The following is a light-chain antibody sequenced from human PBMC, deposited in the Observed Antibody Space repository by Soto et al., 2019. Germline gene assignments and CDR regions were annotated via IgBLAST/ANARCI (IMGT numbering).Light chain of an antibody. V-gene: IGLV1-44*01. J-gene: IGLJ2*01. CDR2: NTH. CDR3: ATWDDSLNVPV. Sequence: QAVVTQPPSASGTPGQRVTISCSGSSSNIATYSVTWYQQLPGTAPKLLIYNTHQRISGVPDRFSGSKSGTSASLAISGLQSEDEADYSCATWDDSLNVPVFGGGTKLTVL. CDR1: SSNIATYS.